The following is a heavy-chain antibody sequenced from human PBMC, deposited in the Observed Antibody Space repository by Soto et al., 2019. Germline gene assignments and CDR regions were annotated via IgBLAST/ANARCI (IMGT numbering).Heavy chain of an antibody. CDR1: GGSISSGGYT. CDR2: IYHGEST. V-gene: IGHV4-30-2*01. CDR3: ARDADDALDI. Sequence: QLQLQESGSGLVKPSQTLSLTCTVSGGSISSGGYTWSWIRQPPGKGLEWIGYIYHGESTYYNPPLKSRVTITIDRSKNQFSLKLSSVTAADTAVYYCARDADDALDIWGQGTMVSVSS. J-gene: IGHJ3*02.